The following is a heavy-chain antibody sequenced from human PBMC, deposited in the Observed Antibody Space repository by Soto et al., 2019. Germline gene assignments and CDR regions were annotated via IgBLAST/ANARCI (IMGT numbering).Heavy chain of an antibody. CDR1: GFTFDDYA. J-gene: IGHJ3*02. D-gene: IGHD2-15*01. CDR2: ISWNSGSI. V-gene: IGHV3-9*01. CDR3: ANIRSGGTIDAFDI. Sequence: EVQLVESGGGLVQPGRSLRLSCAASGFTFDDYAMHWVRQAPGKGLEWVSGISWNSGSIGYADSVKGRFTISRDNAKNSLYLQMKSLRAEDTALYYCANIRSGGTIDAFDIWGQGTMVTVSS.